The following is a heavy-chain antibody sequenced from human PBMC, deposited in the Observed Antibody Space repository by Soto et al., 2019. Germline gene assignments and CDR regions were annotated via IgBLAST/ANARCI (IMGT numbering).Heavy chain of an antibody. Sequence: GASVKVSCKASGGTFSSYAISWVRQAPGQGLEWMGGIIPIFGTANYAQKFQGRVTITADESTSTAYMELSGLRSEDTAVYYCASNVQTATAPSSFLHPSGPGTLVTVS. CDR2: IIPIFGTA. V-gene: IGHV1-69*13. CDR1: GGTFSSYA. D-gene: IGHD6-25*01. CDR3: ASNVQTATAPSSFLHP. J-gene: IGHJ5*02.